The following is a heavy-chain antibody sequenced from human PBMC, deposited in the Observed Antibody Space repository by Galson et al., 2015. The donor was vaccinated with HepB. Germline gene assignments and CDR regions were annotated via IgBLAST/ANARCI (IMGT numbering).Heavy chain of an antibody. D-gene: IGHD6-19*01. CDR3: ARGKQWLVAFDY. CDR1: GGSFSGYY. Sequence: LTCAVYGGSFSGYYWSWIRQPPGKGLEWIGEINHSGSTNYNPSLKSRVTISVDTSKNQFSLKLSSVTAADTAVYYCARGKQWLVAFDYWGQGTLVTVSS. CDR2: INHSGST. J-gene: IGHJ4*02. V-gene: IGHV4-34*01.